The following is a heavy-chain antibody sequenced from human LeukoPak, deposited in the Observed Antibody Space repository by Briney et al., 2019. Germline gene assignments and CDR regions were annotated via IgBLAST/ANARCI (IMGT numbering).Heavy chain of an antibody. J-gene: IGHJ3*02. Sequence: PGGSLRLSCAASGFTFSSYGMHWVRQAPGKGLEWVAFIRYDGSNKYYADSVKGRFTISRDNSKNTLYLQMNSLRAEDTAVYYCARGQQLAYSIDAFDIWGQGTMVTVSS. CDR3: ARGQQLAYSIDAFDI. CDR1: GFTFSSYG. V-gene: IGHV3-30*02. D-gene: IGHD6-13*01. CDR2: IRYDGSNK.